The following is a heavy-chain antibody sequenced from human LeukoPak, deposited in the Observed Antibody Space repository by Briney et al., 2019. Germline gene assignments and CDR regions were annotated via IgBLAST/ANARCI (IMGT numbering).Heavy chain of an antibody. J-gene: IGHJ6*03. D-gene: IGHD5-18*01. V-gene: IGHV4-59*01. CDR2: IYYSGRT. Sequence: PSETLSLTCIVSSGSISSYYWSWIRQPPGQGLEWMGNIYYSGRTNYNPSLKSRVTISVDTSKNQFSLKLTSVTAADTAVYYCARTTEGGYTYGYFYYYYMDVWGKGTTVTISS. CDR3: ARTTEGGYTYGYFYYYYMDV. CDR1: SGSISSYY.